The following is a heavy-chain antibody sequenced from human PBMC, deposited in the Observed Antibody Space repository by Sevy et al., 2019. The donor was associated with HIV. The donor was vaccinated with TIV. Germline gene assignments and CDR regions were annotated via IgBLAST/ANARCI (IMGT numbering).Heavy chain of an antibody. CDR3: VTHNWNGDFLDY. D-gene: IGHD1-1*01. CDR1: GGSISSSTYY. V-gene: IGHV4-39*01. CDR2: IYYSGST. Sequence: SETLSLTCTASGGSISSSTYYWGWIRQPPGKGLEWLGSIYYSGSTYLNPSLKSRLTISVDTSKKEFSLRLSSVTAADTAVYYCVTHNWNGDFLDYWGQGTLVTVSS. J-gene: IGHJ4*02.